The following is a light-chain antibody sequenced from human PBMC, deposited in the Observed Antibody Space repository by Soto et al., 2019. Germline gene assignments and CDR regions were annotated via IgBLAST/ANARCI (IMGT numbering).Light chain of an antibody. Sequence: EIVLTQSPGTLSLSPGERATLSCRASQSVYRSFLAWYQQKPGQAPRLLIYAASSRATGIPDRFSGSGSGTDFTLTISRLEPEDFAVYYCQQYGTSPETFGHGTKV. V-gene: IGKV3-20*01. CDR2: AAS. J-gene: IGKJ1*01. CDR1: QSVYRSF. CDR3: QQYGTSPET.